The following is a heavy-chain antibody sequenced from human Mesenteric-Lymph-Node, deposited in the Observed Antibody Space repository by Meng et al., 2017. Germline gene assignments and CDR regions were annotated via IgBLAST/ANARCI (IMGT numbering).Heavy chain of an antibody. Sequence: GESLKISCAASGFTFSSYAMHWVRQAPGKGLEWVAVISYDGSNKYYANSVKGRFTISRDNSKNTLYLQMGSLRAEDMAVYYCARDPGSGSFWYYFDYWGQGTLVTVSS. CDR3: ARDPGSGSFWYYFDY. CDR1: GFTFSSYA. V-gene: IGHV3-30*14. D-gene: IGHD1-26*01. CDR2: ISYDGSNK. J-gene: IGHJ4*02.